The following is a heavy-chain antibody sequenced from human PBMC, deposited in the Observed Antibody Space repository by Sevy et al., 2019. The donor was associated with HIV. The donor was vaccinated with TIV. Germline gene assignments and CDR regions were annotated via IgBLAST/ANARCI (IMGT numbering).Heavy chain of an antibody. V-gene: IGHV3-33*01. CDR2: IWYDGSNE. CDR1: GFTFVGHS. CDR3: ARGNRNYYMDV. J-gene: IGHJ6*03. Sequence: GGSLRLSCAASGFTFVGHSMHWVRQAPGKGLEWVSFIWYDGSNEFYADSVKGRFTISRDNSKNTLSLQMNSLRAEDTAVYYCARGNRNYYMDVWGKGTTVTVSS. D-gene: IGHD4-4*01.